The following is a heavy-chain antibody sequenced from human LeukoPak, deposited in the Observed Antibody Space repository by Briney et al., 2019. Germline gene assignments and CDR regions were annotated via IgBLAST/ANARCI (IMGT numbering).Heavy chain of an antibody. J-gene: IGHJ6*03. D-gene: IGHD3-3*01. V-gene: IGHV1-69-2*01. CDR3: ARGFPEEPQIRFLEWSHYYYYMDV. Sequence: ATVKISCKVSGYTFTDYYMHWVRQAPGKGLEWMGLVDPEDGETIYAEKFQGRVTITADTSTDTAYMELSSLRSEDTAVYYCARGFPEEPQIRFLEWSHYYYYMDVWGKGTTVTVSS. CDR2: VDPEDGET. CDR1: GYTFTDYY.